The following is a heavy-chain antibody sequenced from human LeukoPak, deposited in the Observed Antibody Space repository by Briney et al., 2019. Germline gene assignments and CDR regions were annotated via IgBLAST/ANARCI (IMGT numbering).Heavy chain of an antibody. CDR1: GYTLTELS. Sequence: GASVKVSCKVSGYTLTELSMHWVRQAPGKGLEWMGGFDPEDGETIYAQKLQGRVTMTTDTSTSTAYMELRSLRSDDTAVYYCARVTYYYDSSGYSRLDYYYGMDVWGQGTTVTVSS. CDR3: ARVTYYYDSSGYSRLDYYYGMDV. J-gene: IGHJ6*02. D-gene: IGHD3-22*01. V-gene: IGHV1-24*01. CDR2: FDPEDGET.